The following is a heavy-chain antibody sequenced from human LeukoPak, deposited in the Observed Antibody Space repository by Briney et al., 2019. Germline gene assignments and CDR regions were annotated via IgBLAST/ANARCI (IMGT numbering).Heavy chain of an antibody. CDR3: AKDYGDYGGFDY. J-gene: IGHJ4*02. CDR1: GFTFSSYG. D-gene: IGHD4-17*01. V-gene: IGHV3-30*18. CDR2: ISYDGSNK. Sequence: GGSLRLSCAASGFTFSSYGMHWVRQAPGKGLEWVAVISYDGSNKYYADSVKGRFTISRDNPKNTLYLQMNSLRAEDTAVYYCAKDYGDYGGFDYWGQGTLVTVSS.